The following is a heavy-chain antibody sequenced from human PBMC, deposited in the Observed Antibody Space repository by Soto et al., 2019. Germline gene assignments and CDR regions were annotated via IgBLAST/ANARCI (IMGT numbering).Heavy chain of an antibody. Sequence: QVQLVQSGAEVKKPGSSVKVSCKASGGTFSSYAISWVRQAPGQGLEWMGGIIPIFGTANYAQKFQGRVTMTADESTSTAYMELSSLRSEDTAVYYCARDPNGNYYDSSGYQGDWGQGTLVTVSS. CDR3: ARDPNGNYYDSSGYQGD. J-gene: IGHJ4*02. V-gene: IGHV1-69*01. CDR2: IIPIFGTA. D-gene: IGHD3-22*01. CDR1: GGTFSSYA.